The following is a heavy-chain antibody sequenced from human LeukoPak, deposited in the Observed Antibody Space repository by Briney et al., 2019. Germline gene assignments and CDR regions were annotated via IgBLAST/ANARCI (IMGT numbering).Heavy chain of an antibody. D-gene: IGHD3-3*01. CDR2: IIPIFGTA. Sequence: SVKVSCKASGGTFSSYAISWVRQAPGQGLEWMGGIIPIFGTANYAQKFQGRVTITADESTSTAYMELSSLRSEDTAVYYCARGRFLEWLLGFNYYYMDVWAKGPRSPSP. V-gene: IGHV1-69*13. CDR3: ARGRFLEWLLGFNYYYMDV. CDR1: GGTFSSYA. J-gene: IGHJ6*03.